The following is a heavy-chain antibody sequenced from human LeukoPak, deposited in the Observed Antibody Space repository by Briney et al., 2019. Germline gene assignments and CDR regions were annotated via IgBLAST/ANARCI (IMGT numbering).Heavy chain of an antibody. CDR1: GFTVSSNY. D-gene: IGHD2-15*01. J-gene: IGHJ4*02. CDR3: AATVVAATYFDY. V-gene: IGHV3-11*04. Sequence: GGSLRLSCAASGFTVSSNYMSWIRQAPGKGLEWVSYISSSGSTIYYADSVKGRFTISRDNAKNSLYLQMNSLRAEDTAVYYCAATVVAATYFDYWGQGTLVTVSS. CDR2: ISSSGSTI.